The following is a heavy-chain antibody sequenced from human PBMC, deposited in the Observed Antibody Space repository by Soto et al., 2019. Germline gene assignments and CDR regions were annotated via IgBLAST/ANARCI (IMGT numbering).Heavy chain of an antibody. CDR1: GGTFSSYA. J-gene: IGHJ6*02. CDR2: IIPIFGTA. V-gene: IGHV1-69*12. Sequence: QVQLVQSGAEVKKPGSSVKVSCKASGGTFSSYAISWVRQAPGQGLEWMGGIIPIFGTADYAQKCPGRVTIPAIDCTSTAYMELRSLRSEDTAVYYCARHLGGNHYYYGMDVWGQGTTVTVSS. D-gene: IGHD3-16*01. CDR3: ARHLGGNHYYYGMDV.